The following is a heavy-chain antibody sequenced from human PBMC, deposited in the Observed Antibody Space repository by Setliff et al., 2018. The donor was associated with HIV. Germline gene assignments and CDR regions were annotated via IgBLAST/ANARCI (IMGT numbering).Heavy chain of an antibody. D-gene: IGHD2-15*01. CDR3: TTDSAASSLD. V-gene: IGHV3-30*07. Sequence: GGSLRLSCAASGFTFSSYAMHWVRQAPGKGLEWVAVISYDGSNKYYADSVKGRFTISRDNSKNTLYLQMNSLKIEDTAVYYCTTDSAASSLDWGQGTLVTVSS. J-gene: IGHJ1*01. CDR1: GFTFSSYA. CDR2: ISYDGSNK.